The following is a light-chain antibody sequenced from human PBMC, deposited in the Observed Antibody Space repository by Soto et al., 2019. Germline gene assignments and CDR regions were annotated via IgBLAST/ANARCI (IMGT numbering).Light chain of an antibody. Sequence: DIQMTQSPSSVSASVGDRITITCRASQDIGGRWAWVQQKPGKAPQYLIQAASILQSGVPSRFSGSGWGTEFILTINALQAEDFASSFCLQVYSFPRTFGLGTKVEI. CDR1: QDIGGR. CDR3: LQVYSFPRT. CDR2: AAS. V-gene: IGKV1-12*01. J-gene: IGKJ1*01.